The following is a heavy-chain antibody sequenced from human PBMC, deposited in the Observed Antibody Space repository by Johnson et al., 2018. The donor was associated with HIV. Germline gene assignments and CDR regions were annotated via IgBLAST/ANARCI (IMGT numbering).Heavy chain of an antibody. CDR2: ISGGST. CDR1: GFTVSSNE. V-gene: IGHV3-38-3*01. J-gene: IGHJ3*02. Sequence: MLLVESGGGLVQPGGSLRLSCAASGFTVSSNEMSWVRQAPGKGLEWVSSISGGSTYYANSVKGRFTISRDNSKNTLYLQMGSLRAEDMAVYYCNTDAFDIWGQGTMVTVSS. CDR3: NTDAFDI.